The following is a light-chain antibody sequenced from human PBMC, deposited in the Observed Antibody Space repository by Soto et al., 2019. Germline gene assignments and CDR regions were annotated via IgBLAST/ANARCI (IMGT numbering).Light chain of an antibody. CDR1: QSLSSNY. CDR3: QQYVSAPIT. CDR2: GVS. V-gene: IGKV3-20*01. J-gene: IGKJ5*01. Sequence: IVCTQSPATLSLSPGERATLSCRASQSLSSNYLAWYQQKPGQAPRLLIYGVSSRAAGVPVSFSGSGSGTDFTLTISRLEPEDFAVYYCQQYVSAPITFGQGTRLEI.